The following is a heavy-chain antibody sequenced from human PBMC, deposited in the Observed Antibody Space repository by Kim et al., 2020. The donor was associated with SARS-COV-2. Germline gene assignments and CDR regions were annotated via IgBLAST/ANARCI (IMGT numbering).Heavy chain of an antibody. J-gene: IGHJ4*02. V-gene: IGHV3-23*01. CDR3: AITSGTMFD. D-gene: IGHD3-10*02. Sequence: DSTYYADSVKGRFTISRDNSKSTLYLQMNSLRGEDTALYYCAITSGTMFDWGQGTLVTVSS. CDR2: DST.